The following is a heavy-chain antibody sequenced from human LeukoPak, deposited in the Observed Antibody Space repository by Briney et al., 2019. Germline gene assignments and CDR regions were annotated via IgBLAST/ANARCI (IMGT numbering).Heavy chain of an antibody. CDR3: ARRNGSGPAWYFDL. J-gene: IGHJ2*01. CDR2: ISGTSDNI. CDR1: GFTFSTYN. Sequence: GGSLRLSCAASGFTFSTYNMNWVRQAPGKGLEWVSYISGTSDNIYYADSVKGRFTISRDNAKNSLYLQMNGLGAEDTAVYYCARRNGSGPAWYFDLWGRGTLVTVSS. V-gene: IGHV3-48*04. D-gene: IGHD3-10*01.